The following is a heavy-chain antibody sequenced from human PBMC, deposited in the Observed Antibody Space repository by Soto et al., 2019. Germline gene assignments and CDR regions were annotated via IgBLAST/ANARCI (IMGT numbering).Heavy chain of an antibody. V-gene: IGHV5-51*01. CDR2: IYPGDSDT. CDR1: GYSFTSYW. D-gene: IGHD3-10*01. J-gene: IGHJ6*02. CDR3: ARRMVRGALYYYYGMDV. Sequence: GESLKISCNGSGYSFTSYWIGWVRQMPGKGLEWMGIIYPGDSDTRYSPSFQGQVTISADKSISTAYLQWSSLKASDTAMYYCARRMVRGALYYYYGMDVWGQGTTVTVSS.